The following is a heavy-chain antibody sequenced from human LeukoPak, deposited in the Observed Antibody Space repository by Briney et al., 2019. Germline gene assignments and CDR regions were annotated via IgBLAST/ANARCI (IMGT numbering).Heavy chain of an antibody. D-gene: IGHD3-16*02. CDR2: ISSNGDST. Sequence: GGSLRLSCAASGFTFSSYAMHWVRQAPGKGLEYVSAISSNGDSTYYANSVKGRFTISRDNSKNTLYLQMGSLRAEDMAVYYCARGKRLRLGELSLDAFDIWGQGTMVTVSS. V-gene: IGHV3-64*01. CDR3: ARGKRLRLGELSLDAFDI. CDR1: GFTFSSYA. J-gene: IGHJ3*02.